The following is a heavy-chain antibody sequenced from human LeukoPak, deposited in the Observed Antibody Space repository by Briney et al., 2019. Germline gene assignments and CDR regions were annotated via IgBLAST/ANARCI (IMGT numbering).Heavy chain of an antibody. J-gene: IGHJ2*01. CDR1: EYTFTGYY. CDR3: AREGVLTGQPYWYFDL. D-gene: IGHD3-9*01. V-gene: IGHV1-2*02. CDR2: INPNSGGT. Sequence: ASVKVSCKASEYTFTGYYMHWVRQAPGQGLEWMGWINPNSGGTNYAQKFQGRVTMARDTSISTAYMELSRLRSDDTAVYYCAREGVLTGQPYWYFDLWGRGTLVTVSS.